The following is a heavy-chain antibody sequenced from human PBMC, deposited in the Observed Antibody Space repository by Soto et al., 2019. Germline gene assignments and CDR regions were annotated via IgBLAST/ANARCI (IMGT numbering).Heavy chain of an antibody. CDR2: IDWDDDK. CDR1: GFSLSTSGMC. D-gene: IGHD2-2*01. J-gene: IGHJ6*02. V-gene: IGHV2-70*11. Sequence: SGPTLVNTTQTLTLTCTFSGFSLSTSGMCVSWIRQPPGKALEWLARIDWDDDKYYSTSLKTRLTISKDTSKNQVVLTMTNMDPVDTATYYCARHIVLVPAAISYYYYGMDVWGQGTTVTVSS. CDR3: ARHIVLVPAAISYYYYGMDV.